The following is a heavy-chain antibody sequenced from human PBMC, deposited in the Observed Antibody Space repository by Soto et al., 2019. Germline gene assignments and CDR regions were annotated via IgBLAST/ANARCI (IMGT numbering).Heavy chain of an antibody. D-gene: IGHD1-1*01. J-gene: IGHJ4*02. CDR2: INPNTGGT. Sequence: QVQLVQSGAEVKKPGASVMVSCKTSGYTFTDFYINWVRQAPGQGLEWMGWINPNTGGTKPSQGLQGRVTLTRDTSITTAYMELTRLTSEDTAVYFCATQTGTVPNFADHWGQGTLVTVSS. CDR3: ATQTGTVPNFADH. CDR1: GYTFTDFY. V-gene: IGHV1-2*02.